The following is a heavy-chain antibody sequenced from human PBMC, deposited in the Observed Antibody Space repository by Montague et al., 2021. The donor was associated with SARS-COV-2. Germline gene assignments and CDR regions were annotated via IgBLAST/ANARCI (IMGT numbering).Heavy chain of an antibody. CDR2: ISYDGSNK. Sequence: SLRLSCAASGFTFSSYAMHWVRQAPGKGLEWVAVISYDGSNKYYVDSVKGRFTISRDNSKNTLYLQMNSLGAEDTAVYYCARDLAGGYSYYFDYWGQGTLVTVSS. CDR1: GFTFSSYA. CDR3: ARDLAGGYSYYFDY. V-gene: IGHV3-30*04. D-gene: IGHD5-18*01. J-gene: IGHJ4*02.